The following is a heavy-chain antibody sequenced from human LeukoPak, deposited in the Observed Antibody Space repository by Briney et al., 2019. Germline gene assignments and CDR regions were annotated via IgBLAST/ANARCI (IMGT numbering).Heavy chain of an antibody. J-gene: IGHJ4*02. Sequence: PGRSLRLSCAASGFTFSSYGTHWVRQAPGKGLEWVAVIWYDGSNKYYADSVKGRFTISRDNSKNTLYLQMNSLRAEDTAVYYCARDYDFWSGYYNHFDYWGQGTLVTVSS. D-gene: IGHD3-3*01. CDR2: IWYDGSNK. CDR1: GFTFSSYG. CDR3: ARDYDFWSGYYNHFDY. V-gene: IGHV3-33*01.